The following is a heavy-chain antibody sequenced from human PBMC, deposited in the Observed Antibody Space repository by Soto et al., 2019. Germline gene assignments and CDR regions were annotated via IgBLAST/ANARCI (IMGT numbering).Heavy chain of an antibody. CDR3: ARGLWGGKGHSMYV. Sequence: QVQLVESGGGVVQPGRSLRLSCTASGFSFSSYIMHWVRQAPGKGLEWVAVFSYDGTTKYYADSVKGRFTISRDNAKNKLYLQINRLELEDTSVYYCARGLWGGKGHSMYVWGQGTTVTLSS. J-gene: IGHJ6*02. CDR2: FSYDGTTK. V-gene: IGHV3-30-3*01. D-gene: IGHD3-16*01. CDR1: GFSFSSYI.